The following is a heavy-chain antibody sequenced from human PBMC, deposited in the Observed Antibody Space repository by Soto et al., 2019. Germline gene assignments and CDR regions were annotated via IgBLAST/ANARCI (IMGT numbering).Heavy chain of an antibody. J-gene: IGHJ4*02. CDR1: GFSLSTSTVG. Sequence: QITLKETGPTLGKPTQTLTLTCTFSGFSLSTSTVGVGWIRQPPVKSLEWLALLYWDDDQRYSPSMKSRRTITKDTSKNQLILTMTNMDPVDTARYYCAHMAMDSRSNSYIRPENYFDCWGQETLVTVSS. CDR2: LYWDDDQ. CDR3: AHMAMDSRSNSYIRPENYFDC. V-gene: IGHV2-5*02. D-gene: IGHD6-6*01.